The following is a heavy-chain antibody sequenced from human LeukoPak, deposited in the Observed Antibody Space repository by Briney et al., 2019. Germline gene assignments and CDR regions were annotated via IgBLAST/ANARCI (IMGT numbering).Heavy chain of an antibody. CDR3: ARVVAGTGYDY. CDR2: IGTAGDT. V-gene: IGHV3-13*01. D-gene: IGHD6-19*01. J-gene: IGHJ4*02. Sequence: GGSLRLSCAASGFTFSSYDMLWVRQATGKGLEWVSAIGTAGDTYYPGSVKGRFTISRENAKNSSYLQMNSLRAGDTAVYYCARVVAGTGYDYWGQGTLVTVSS. CDR1: GFTFSSYD.